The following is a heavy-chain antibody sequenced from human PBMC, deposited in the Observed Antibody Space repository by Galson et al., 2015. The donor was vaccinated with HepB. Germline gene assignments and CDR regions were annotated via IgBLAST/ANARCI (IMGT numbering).Heavy chain of an antibody. CDR1: GYSFTSYW. J-gene: IGHJ4*02. CDR3: ARRRDVLRLGTPIYYFDY. D-gene: IGHD3-16*01. Sequence: QSGAEVKKPGESLKISCKGSGYSFTSYWIGWVRQMPGKGLEWMGIIYPGDSDTRYSPSFQGQVTISADKSISTAYLQWSSLKASDTAMYYCARRRDVLRLGTPIYYFDYWGQGTLVTVSS. V-gene: IGHV5-51*03. CDR2: IYPGDSDT.